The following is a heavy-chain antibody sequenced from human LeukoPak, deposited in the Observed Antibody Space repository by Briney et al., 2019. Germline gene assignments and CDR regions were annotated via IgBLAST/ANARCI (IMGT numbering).Heavy chain of an antibody. CDR2: INHSGST. Sequence: SETLSLTCAVYGGSFSGYYWSWIRQPPGKGLEWIGEINHSGSTNYNPSLKSRVTISVGTSKNQFSLKLSSVTAADTAVYYCASLVGATTNYWGQGTLVTVSS. V-gene: IGHV4-34*01. D-gene: IGHD1-26*01. J-gene: IGHJ4*02. CDR3: ASLVGATTNY. CDR1: GGSFSGYY.